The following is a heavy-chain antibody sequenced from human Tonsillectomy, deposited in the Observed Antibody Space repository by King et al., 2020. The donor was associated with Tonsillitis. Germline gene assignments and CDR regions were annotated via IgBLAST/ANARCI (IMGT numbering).Heavy chain of an antibody. V-gene: IGHV4-61*02. CDR1: GGSISSGSYY. D-gene: IGHD3-3*01. J-gene: IGHJ3*02. CDR2: IYTSGST. Sequence: VQLQESGPGLVKPSQTLSLTCTVSGGSISSGSYYWSWIRQPAGKGLEWIGRIYTSGSTNYNPSLKSRVTMSGDTSKNQFSLKLSSVTAADTAVYYCARDVHTYYDFWSGYLGGAFDIWGQGTMVTVSS. CDR3: ARDVHTYYDFWSGYLGGAFDI.